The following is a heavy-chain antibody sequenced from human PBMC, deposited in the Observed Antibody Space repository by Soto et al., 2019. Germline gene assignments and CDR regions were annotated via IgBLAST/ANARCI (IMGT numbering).Heavy chain of an antibody. V-gene: IGHV3-23*01. CDR3: AKFLWPDGDYGGVLQH. CDR2: ISGSGGST. CDR1: GFTFSSYA. J-gene: IGHJ1*01. D-gene: IGHD4-17*01. Sequence: EVQLLESGGGLVQPGGSLRLSCAASGFTFSSYAMSWVRQAPGKGLEWVSAISGSGGSTYYADSVKGRFTISRDNSKNTLYLQMNSLRAEDTAVYYCAKFLWPDGDYGGVLQHWGQGTLVTVSS.